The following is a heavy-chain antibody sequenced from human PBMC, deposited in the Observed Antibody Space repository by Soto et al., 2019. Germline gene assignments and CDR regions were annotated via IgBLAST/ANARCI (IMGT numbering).Heavy chain of an antibody. CDR2: ISYDGSNK. J-gene: IGHJ6*02. CDR1: GFTFSSYA. CDR3: ARDLHGGYYYDSSGSPSGMDV. V-gene: IGHV3-30-3*01. Sequence: SLRLSCAASGFTFSSYAMHWVRQAPGKGLEWVAVISYDGSNKYYADSVKGRFTISRDNSKNTLYLQMNSLRAEDTAVYYCARDLHGGYYYDSSGSPSGMDVWGQGTTVTVS. D-gene: IGHD3-22*01.